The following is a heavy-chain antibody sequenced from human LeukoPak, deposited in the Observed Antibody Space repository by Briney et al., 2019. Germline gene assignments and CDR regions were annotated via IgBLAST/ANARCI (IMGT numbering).Heavy chain of an antibody. CDR3: AKTSGSYWDYFDY. D-gene: IGHD3-10*01. CDR2: TSGSGAST. CDR1: GFTFSNYA. J-gene: IGHJ4*02. Sequence: PGGSLRLSCAASGFTFSNYAVSWVRQAPGKGLEWVSSTSGSGASTHYADSVKGRVTIFRDNSKKTLYLQMSSLRAEDTAVYYCAKTSGSYWDYFDYWGQGTLVTVSS. V-gene: IGHV3-23*01.